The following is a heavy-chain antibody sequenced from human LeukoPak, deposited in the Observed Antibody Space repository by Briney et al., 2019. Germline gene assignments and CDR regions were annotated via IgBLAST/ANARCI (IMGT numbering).Heavy chain of an antibody. CDR2: IYYSGST. CDR3: ARGVPHDYGDYPFDY. Sequence: PSQTLSLTCTVSGGSISSGGYYWSWIRQHPGKGLEWIGYIYYSGSTYYNPSLKSRVTISVDTSKNQFSLKLSSVTAADTAVYYCARGVPHDYGDYPFDYWGQGTLVTVSS. CDR1: GGSISSGGYY. D-gene: IGHD4-17*01. V-gene: IGHV4-31*03. J-gene: IGHJ4*02.